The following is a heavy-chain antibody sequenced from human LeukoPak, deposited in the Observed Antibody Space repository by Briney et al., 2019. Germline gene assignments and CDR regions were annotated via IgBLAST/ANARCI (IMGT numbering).Heavy chain of an antibody. J-gene: IGHJ4*02. CDR3: ARFGTSSSRFFDQ. CDR2: IHYSGTT. Sequence: PSETLSLTGTVSTRSISVYYWGWVRQPQGKGLEWIGYIHYSGTTNYSPSLKSRVTIALDTSKNQFSLKLNSVTAADTAVYYCARFGTSSSRFFDQWGQGTLVTVSS. V-gene: IGHV4-59*01. D-gene: IGHD6-6*01. CDR1: TRSISVYY.